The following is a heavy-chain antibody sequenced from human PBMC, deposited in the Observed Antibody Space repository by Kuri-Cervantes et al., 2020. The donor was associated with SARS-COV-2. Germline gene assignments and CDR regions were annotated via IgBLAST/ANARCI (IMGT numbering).Heavy chain of an antibody. V-gene: IGHV3-33*01. Sequence: GGSLRLSCAASGFTFSSYGMHWVRQAPGKGVEWVAVIWYDGSNKYYADSVKGRFTISRDNSKNTLYLQMNSLRAEDTAVYYCARVGRQQWLVGSLGYYGMDVWGQGTTVTVSS. J-gene: IGHJ6*02. CDR1: GFTFSSYG. D-gene: IGHD6-19*01. CDR3: ARVGRQQWLVGSLGYYGMDV. CDR2: IWYDGSNK.